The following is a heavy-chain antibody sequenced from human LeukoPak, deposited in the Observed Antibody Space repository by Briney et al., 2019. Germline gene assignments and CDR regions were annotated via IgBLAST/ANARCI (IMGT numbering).Heavy chain of an antibody. V-gene: IGHV1-3*03. CDR3: ARDVSVATYYFDY. J-gene: IGHJ4*02. CDR1: GYTFTNYA. D-gene: IGHD5-12*01. Sequence: GASVKVSCKASGYTFTNYALHWVRQAPGQRLGWMGWINAGDGNIKYSQDFQGRVTITRDTSASTAYMDLSSLRSEDVAVYYCARDVSVATYYFDYWGQGTLVTVSS. CDR2: INAGDGNI.